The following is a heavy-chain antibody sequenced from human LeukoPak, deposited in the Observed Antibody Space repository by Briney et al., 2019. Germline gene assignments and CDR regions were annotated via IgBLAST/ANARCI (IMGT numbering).Heavy chain of an antibody. Sequence: GASVKVSCKVSGYTLTELSMHWVRQAPGKGLEWMGGFDPEDGETIYAQKFQGRVTMTEDTSTDTAYMELSSLRSEDTAVYYCATSITMVRGVIITRVDYFDYWGQGTLITVSS. V-gene: IGHV1-24*01. J-gene: IGHJ4*02. CDR1: GYTLTELS. CDR2: FDPEDGET. D-gene: IGHD3-10*01. CDR3: ATSITMVRGVIITRVDYFDY.